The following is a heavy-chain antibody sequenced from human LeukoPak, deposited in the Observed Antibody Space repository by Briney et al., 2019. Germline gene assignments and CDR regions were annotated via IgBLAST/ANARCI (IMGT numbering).Heavy chain of an antibody. J-gene: IGHJ6*02. CDR1: GFTFSDYY. CDR3: AGGRYDFWSGMGVKYYYYGMDV. Sequence: GGSLRLSCAASGFTFSDYYMSWIRQAPGKGLEWVSYISSSGSTIYYADSVKGRFTISRGNAKNSLYLQMNSLRAEDTAVYYCAGGRYDFWSGMGVKYYYYGMDVWGQGTTVTVSS. V-gene: IGHV3-11*01. D-gene: IGHD3-3*01. CDR2: ISSSGSTI.